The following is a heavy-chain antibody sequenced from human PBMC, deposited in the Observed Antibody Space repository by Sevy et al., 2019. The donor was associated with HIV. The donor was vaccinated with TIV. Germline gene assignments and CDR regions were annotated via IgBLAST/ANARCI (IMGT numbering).Heavy chain of an antibody. CDR3: ARAHCSGGRCYSLAY. CDR1: GYTFTTYH. CDR2: ISPHNGDT. V-gene: IGHV1-18*01. J-gene: IGHJ4*02. Sequence: ASVKVSCKISGYTFTTYHITWVRQAPGQGPECMGRISPHNGDTNYAPKFQGRVTMITDKSTITAYMELRSLGSDDTAVYYCARAHCSGGRCYSLAYWGQGTLVTVSS. D-gene: IGHD2-15*01.